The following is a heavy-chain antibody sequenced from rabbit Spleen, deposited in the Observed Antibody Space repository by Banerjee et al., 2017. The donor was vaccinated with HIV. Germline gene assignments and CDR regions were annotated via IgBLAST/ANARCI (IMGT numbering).Heavy chain of an antibody. CDR3: ARDLTSVIGWNFNL. Sequence: QEQLVESGGGLVQPGGSLELSCKASGFDFSHYGVSWVRQAPGKGLEWIGCIYTGGSVTYYASWAKGRFTISKTSSTTVTLQMTSLTAADTATYFCARDLTSVIGWNFNLWGPGTLVTVS. V-gene: IGHV1S45*01. D-gene: IGHD1-1*01. CDR2: IYTGGSVT. J-gene: IGHJ4*01. CDR1: GFDFSHYG.